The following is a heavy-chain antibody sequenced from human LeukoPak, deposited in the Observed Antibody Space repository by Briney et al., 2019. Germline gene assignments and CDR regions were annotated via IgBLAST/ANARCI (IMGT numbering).Heavy chain of an antibody. V-gene: IGHV1-69*13. CDR1: GYTFTSYG. D-gene: IGHD3-22*01. CDR3: ACYDSSGYYSR. J-gene: IGHJ4*02. Sequence: GASVKVSCKASGYTFTSYGISWVRQAPGYAQKFQGRVTITADESTSTAYMELSSLRSEDTAVYYCACYDSSGYYSRWGQGTLVTVSS.